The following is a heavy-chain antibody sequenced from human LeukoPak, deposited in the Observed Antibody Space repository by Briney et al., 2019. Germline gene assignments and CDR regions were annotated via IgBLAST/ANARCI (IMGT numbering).Heavy chain of an antibody. J-gene: IGHJ4*02. D-gene: IGHD3-10*01. Sequence: GGCLRLSCAASGFTFSSYAMSWVRQAPGKGLEWVANIKQDGSEKYYVDSVKGRFTISRDNAKNSLYLQMNSLRAEDTAVYYCAREGFGYYFDYWGQGTLVTVSS. V-gene: IGHV3-7*03. CDR2: IKQDGSEK. CDR3: AREGFGYYFDY. CDR1: GFTFSSYA.